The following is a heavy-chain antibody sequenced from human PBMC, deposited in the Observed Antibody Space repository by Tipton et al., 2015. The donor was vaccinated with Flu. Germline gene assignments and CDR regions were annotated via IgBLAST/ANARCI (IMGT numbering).Heavy chain of an antibody. Sequence: TLSLTCSVSGDSISSFYWSWIRQPPGKGLEWIAYISNSGSSNYNPSLKSRITVSVDTSKNQFSLILSSVTAADTAVYYCARSSRGCYRAMFDWGQGTLVTVSS. CDR1: GDSISSFY. V-gene: IGHV4-59*01. D-gene: IGHD6-19*01. CDR3: ARSSRGCYRAMFD. CDR2: ISNSGSS. J-gene: IGHJ4*02.